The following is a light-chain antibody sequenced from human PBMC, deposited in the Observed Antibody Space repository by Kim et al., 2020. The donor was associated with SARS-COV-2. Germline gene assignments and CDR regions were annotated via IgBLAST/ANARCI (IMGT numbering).Light chain of an antibody. V-gene: IGKV3-15*01. Sequence: SPGERATLSRRASQSVGKYVAWYQKKPGQAPRFLIYEASTRATGIPARFIGSGSETDFNLTITSLQSEDFAVYYCQHFNNWPRLTFGGGTKLEI. J-gene: IGKJ4*01. CDR1: QSVGKY. CDR2: EAS. CDR3: QHFNNWPRLT.